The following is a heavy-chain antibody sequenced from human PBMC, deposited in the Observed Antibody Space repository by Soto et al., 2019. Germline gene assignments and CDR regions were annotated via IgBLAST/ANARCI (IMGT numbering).Heavy chain of an antibody. CDR1: GFSLPTSGVG. CDR2: AYWYDDK. Sequence: QITLKESGPVLVRPTQALTLTCTCSGFSLPTSGVGVGWIRQPPGKALGWLALAYWYDDKRYSPSLTNRLTLSRATSTNRVVLTLTNVDPTDTGAYFCAHKGGFGYPDYWGQGIMGTVSS. CDR3: AHKGGFGYPDY. J-gene: IGHJ4*02. V-gene: IGHV2-5*01. D-gene: IGHD5-18*01.